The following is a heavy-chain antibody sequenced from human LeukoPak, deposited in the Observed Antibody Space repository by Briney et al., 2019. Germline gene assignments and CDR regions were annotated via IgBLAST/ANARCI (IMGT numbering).Heavy chain of an antibody. CDR1: GFTFSSYA. D-gene: IGHD6-25*01. V-gene: IGHV3-64D*09. CDR3: VTGRAALDY. Sequence: PGGSLRLSCSASGFTFSSYAMHWVREAPGKGREYVSVISSNGGSTYYADSVKRRFTTSRDNSKNTLYLQMSSLSAEDTAVYYCVTGRAALDYWGQGTLVTVSS. CDR2: ISSNGGST. J-gene: IGHJ4*02.